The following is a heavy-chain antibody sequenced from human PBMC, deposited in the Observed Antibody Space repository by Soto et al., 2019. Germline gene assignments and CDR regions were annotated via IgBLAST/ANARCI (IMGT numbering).Heavy chain of an antibody. V-gene: IGHV4-39*01. CDR3: ASLRFLGRYYYYGMDV. J-gene: IGHJ6*02. Sequence: SETLSLTCTVSGGSISSTSYYWAWIRQPPGKGLEWIGNIYYSGITCYNPSLKSRVTLSVDTSKNQFSLKLSSVTAADTAVYYCASLRFLGRYYYYGMDVWGQGTTVTVSS. CDR1: GGSISSTSYY. CDR2: IYYSGIT. D-gene: IGHD3-3*01.